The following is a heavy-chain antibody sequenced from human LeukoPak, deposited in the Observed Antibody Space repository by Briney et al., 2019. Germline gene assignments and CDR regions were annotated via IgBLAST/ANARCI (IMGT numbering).Heavy chain of an antibody. V-gene: IGHV3-7*02. Sequence: GGSLRLSCSASGFTFSRYAMHWVRQAPGKGLEWVANIKKDGSEKYYVDSVKGRFTISRDNAKNSLYLEMNSLRAEDTAVYYCARPLFTSGWYWVYWGQGTLVTVSS. D-gene: IGHD6-19*01. J-gene: IGHJ4*02. CDR3: ARPLFTSGWYWVY. CDR2: IKKDGSEK. CDR1: GFTFSRYA.